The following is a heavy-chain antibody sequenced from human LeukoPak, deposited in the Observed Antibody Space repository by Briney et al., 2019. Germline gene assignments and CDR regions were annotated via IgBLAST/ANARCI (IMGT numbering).Heavy chain of an antibody. V-gene: IGHV1-18*01. CDR2: ISAYNGKI. D-gene: IGHD3-10*01. Sequence: ASVKVSCKATGYTFTSHGISWVRQAPGQGLEWMGWISAYNGKIKYSEKLEDRVILTTDTSTSTAYMELRNLRSDDTAMYYCARDMVVVLLWVGESSDSKDKWVDPWGQGTLVTVSS. CDR3: ARDMVVVLLWVGESSDSKDKWVDP. J-gene: IGHJ5*02. CDR1: GYTFTSHG.